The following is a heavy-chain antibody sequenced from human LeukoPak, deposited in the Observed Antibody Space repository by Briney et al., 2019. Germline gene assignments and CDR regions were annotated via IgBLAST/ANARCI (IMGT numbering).Heavy chain of an antibody. CDR1: EFTFSDCG. V-gene: IGHV3-33*08. J-gene: IGHJ4*02. CDR2: TWYDGSNK. Sequence: GGSLRLSCAASEFTFSDCGMHWVRQAPGKGLEWVAVTWYDGSNKYYADSVKGRFTISRDNSKNTLYLQMNSLRAEDTAVYYCARDPPSAYTSAWSYFDYWGQGTLVTVS. CDR3: ARDPPSAYTSAWSYFDY. D-gene: IGHD6-6*01.